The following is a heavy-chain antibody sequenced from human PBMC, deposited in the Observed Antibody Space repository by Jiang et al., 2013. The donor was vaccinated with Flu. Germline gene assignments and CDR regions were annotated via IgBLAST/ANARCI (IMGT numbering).Heavy chain of an antibody. J-gene: IGHJ4*02. V-gene: IGHV2-5*02. D-gene: IGHD3-22*01. Sequence: KPTQTLTLTCTFSGFSLSTSGVGVGWIRQPPGKALEWLALIYWDDDKRYSPSLKSRLTITKDTSKNQVVLTMTNMDPVDTATYYCARDSSGYLGFDYWGQGTLVTVSS. CDR3: ARDSSGYLGFDY. CDR1: GFSLSTSGVG. CDR2: IYWDDDK.